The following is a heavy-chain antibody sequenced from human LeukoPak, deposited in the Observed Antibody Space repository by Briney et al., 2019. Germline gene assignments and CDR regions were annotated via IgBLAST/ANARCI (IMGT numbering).Heavy chain of an antibody. CDR2: IYYSGST. J-gene: IGHJ4*02. CDR3: ARDRGFGESNFDY. V-gene: IGHV4-59*12. Sequence: PSETLSLTCTVSGGSISSYYWSWIRQPPGKGLEWIGYIYYSGSTNYNPSLKSRVTISVDTSKNQFSLKLSSVTAADTAVYYCARDRGFGESNFDYWGQGTLVTVSS. D-gene: IGHD3-10*01. CDR1: GGSISSYY.